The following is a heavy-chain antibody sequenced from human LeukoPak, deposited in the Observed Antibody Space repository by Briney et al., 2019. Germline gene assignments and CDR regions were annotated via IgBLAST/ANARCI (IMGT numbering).Heavy chain of an antibody. J-gene: IGHJ6*03. Sequence: SETLSLTCTVSGGSTSRYYWSWIRQPARRGLEWIGRIYTSGSTNSNPSLKSRVTISVDTSKNQFSLKLSSVTAADTAVYYCARGPGAPYYDILTGYYRDGYYYMDVWGKGTTVTISS. CDR2: IYTSGST. V-gene: IGHV4-4*07. CDR3: ARGPGAPYYDILTGYYRDGYYYMDV. D-gene: IGHD3-9*01. CDR1: GGSTSRYY.